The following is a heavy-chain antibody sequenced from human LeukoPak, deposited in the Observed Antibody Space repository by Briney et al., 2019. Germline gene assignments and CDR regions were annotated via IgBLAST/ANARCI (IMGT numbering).Heavy chain of an antibody. V-gene: IGHV1-69*06. CDR1: GGTFSSYA. CDR2: IIPIFGTA. D-gene: IGHD6-19*01. CDR3: ATANGIAVATEFDY. Sequence: GASVKVSCKASGGTFSSYAISWVRQAPGQGLEWMGGIIPIFGTANYAQKFQGRVTITADKSTSTAYMELSRLRSDDTAVYYCATANGIAVATEFDYWGQGTLVTVSS. J-gene: IGHJ4*02.